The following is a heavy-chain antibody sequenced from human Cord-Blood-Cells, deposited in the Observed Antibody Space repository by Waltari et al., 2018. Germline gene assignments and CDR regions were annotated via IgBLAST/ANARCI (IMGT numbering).Heavy chain of an antibody. CDR3: ARRPLSSSPGITLDY. D-gene: IGHD6-13*01. J-gene: IGHJ4*02. CDR2: IIPIFGTA. V-gene: IGHV1-69*06. Sequence: QVQLVQSGAEVKKPGFSVKVSCKASGGTFRIYAISWVRQAPGQGLEWLGGIIPIFGTANYAQKFQGRVTITADKSTSTAYMELSSLRSEDTAVYYCARRPLSSSPGITLDYWGQGTLVTVSS. CDR1: GGTFRIYA.